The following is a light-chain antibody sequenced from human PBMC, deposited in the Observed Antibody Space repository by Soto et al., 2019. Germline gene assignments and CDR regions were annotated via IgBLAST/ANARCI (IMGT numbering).Light chain of an antibody. V-gene: IGLV2-14*01. J-gene: IGLJ2*01. Sequence: QSALTQPASVSGSPGQSITISCTGTSSDVGGYNHVSWYQQHPGKAPKLMIYAVSNRPSGVSNRFSASKSGNTASLTISGLQAEDEADYYCSSYTRSSTLVFGGGTKLTVL. CDR1: SSDVGGYNH. CDR3: SSYTRSSTLV. CDR2: AVS.